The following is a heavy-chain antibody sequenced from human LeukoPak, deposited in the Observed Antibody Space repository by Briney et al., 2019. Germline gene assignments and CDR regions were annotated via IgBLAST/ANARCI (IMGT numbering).Heavy chain of an antibody. CDR3: AKDPFGFWSGYRYFDY. V-gene: IGHV3-23*01. J-gene: IGHJ4*02. Sequence: PGGSLRLSCAASGFTFSSYAMSWVRQAPGKGLEWVSAISGSGGSTYYADSVKGRFTISRDNSKNTLYLQMNSLRAEDTAVYYCAKDPFGFWSGYRYFDYWSQGTLVTVSS. CDR1: GFTFSSYA. D-gene: IGHD3-3*01. CDR2: ISGSGGST.